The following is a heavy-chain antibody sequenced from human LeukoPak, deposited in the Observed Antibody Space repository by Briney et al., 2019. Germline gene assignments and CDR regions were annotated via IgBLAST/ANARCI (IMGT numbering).Heavy chain of an antibody. CDR3: ARRLGYCSSTSCLKSEVFDY. J-gene: IGHJ4*02. D-gene: IGHD2-2*01. V-gene: IGHV3-21*01. Sequence: GGSLRLSGAASGFTFSSYSMNWVRQAPGKGLEWVSSISSSSYIYYADSVKGRFTISRDNAKNSLYLQMNSLRAEDTAVYYCARRLGYCSSTSCLKSEVFDYWGQGTLVTVSS. CDR1: GFTFSSYS. CDR2: ISSSSYI.